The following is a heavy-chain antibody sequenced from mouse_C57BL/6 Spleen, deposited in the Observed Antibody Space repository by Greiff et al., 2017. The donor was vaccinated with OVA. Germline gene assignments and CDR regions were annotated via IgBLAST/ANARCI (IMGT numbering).Heavy chain of an antibody. CDR1: GFTFSDYG. V-gene: IGHV5-17*01. CDR3: ARPGYYGSSGDFDV. CDR2: ISSGSSTI. D-gene: IGHD1-1*01. J-gene: IGHJ1*03. Sequence: EVMLVESGGGLVKPGGSLKLSCAASGFTFSDYGMHWVRQAPEKGLEWVAYISSGSSTIYYADTVKGRFTIYRDNAKKTLFLQMTSLRSEDTAMYYCARPGYYGSSGDFDVWGTGTTVTVSS.